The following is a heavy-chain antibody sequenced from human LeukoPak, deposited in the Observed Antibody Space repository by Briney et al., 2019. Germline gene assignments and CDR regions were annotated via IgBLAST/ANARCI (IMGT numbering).Heavy chain of an antibody. D-gene: IGHD6-19*01. J-gene: IGHJ4*02. CDR3: ARDMVAGVYYFDY. CDR2: ISSSSSYI. V-gene: IGHV3-21*01. CDR1: GFTFSSYS. Sequence: PGGSLRLSCAASGFTFSSYSMNWVRQAPGKGLEWVSSISSSSSYIYYADSVKGRFTISRDNAKNSLYLQMNSLRAEDTAVYYCARDMVAGVYYFDYWGQGTLVTVSS.